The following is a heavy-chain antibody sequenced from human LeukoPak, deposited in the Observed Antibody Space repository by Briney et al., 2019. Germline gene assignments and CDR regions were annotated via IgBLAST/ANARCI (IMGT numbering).Heavy chain of an antibody. CDR1: GGTFSSYA. CDR2: IIPIFGTA. J-gene: IGHJ4*02. CDR3: ASRDYDFWSGYCPFDY. V-gene: IGHV1-69*01. D-gene: IGHD3-3*01. Sequence: GASVKVSCKASGGTFSSYAISWVRQAPGQGLEWMEGIIPIFGTANYAQKFQGRVTITADESTSTAYMELSSLRSEDTAVYYCASRDYDFWSGYCPFDYWGQGTLVTVSS.